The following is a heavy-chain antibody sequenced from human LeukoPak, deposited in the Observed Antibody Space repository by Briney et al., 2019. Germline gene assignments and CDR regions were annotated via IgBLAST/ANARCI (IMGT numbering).Heavy chain of an antibody. V-gene: IGHV1-18*01. Sequence: GASVKVSCKASGYTFTSYGIGWVRQAPGQGLEWMGWISAFNGNTNYAQKLQGRVTMTTDTSTSTAYMELRSLRSDDTAVYYCARDTGYSNHEAIIDWGQGTLVTVSS. CDR1: GYTFTSYG. J-gene: IGHJ4*02. CDR3: ARDTGYSNHEAIID. CDR2: ISAFNGNT. D-gene: IGHD4-11*01.